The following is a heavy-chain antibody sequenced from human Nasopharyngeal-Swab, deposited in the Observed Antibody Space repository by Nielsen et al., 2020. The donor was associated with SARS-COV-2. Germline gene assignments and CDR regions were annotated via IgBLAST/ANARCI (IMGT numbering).Heavy chain of an antibody. CDR2: ISGSGGST. CDR3: SKNEYFCFDF. V-gene: IGHV3-23*01. J-gene: IGHJ4*02. Sequence: GESLKISCAASGFTFSSYAMSWVRQAPGKGLEWVSSISGSGGSTYYADSVKGRFTISRDNSKNTLYLQMNGLRAEDTAIYYCSKNEYFCFDFWGQGALVTVSS. D-gene: IGHD2/OR15-2a*01. CDR1: GFTFSSYA.